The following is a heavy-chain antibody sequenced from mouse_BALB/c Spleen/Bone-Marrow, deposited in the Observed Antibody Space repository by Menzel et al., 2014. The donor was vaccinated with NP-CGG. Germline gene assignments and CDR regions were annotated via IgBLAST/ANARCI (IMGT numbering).Heavy chain of an antibody. CDR2: ISSGSSTI. V-gene: IGHV5-17*02. CDR1: GFTFSSFG. CDR3: ARRYYGSSFSYFDY. J-gene: IGHJ2*01. Sequence: EVKVVESGGGLVQPGGSRKLSCAASGFTFSSFGMHWVRQAPEKGLEWVAYISSGSSTIYYADTVKGRFTISRDNPKNTLFLQMTSLRSEDTAMYYCARRYYGSSFSYFDYWGKGTTLTVSS. D-gene: IGHD1-1*01.